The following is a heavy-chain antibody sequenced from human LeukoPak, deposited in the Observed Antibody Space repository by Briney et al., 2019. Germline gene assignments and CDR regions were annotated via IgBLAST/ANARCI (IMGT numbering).Heavy chain of an antibody. J-gene: IGHJ4*02. CDR2: ISSSGSNI. Sequence: PGRSLRLSCAASGFTFSSYEMNWVRQAPGKGLEWVSYISSSGSNIYYADSVKGRFTISRDNAKNPLYLQMNSLRDEDTAVYYCARVRELLDIDYWGQGTLVTVSS. CDR3: ARVRELLDIDY. D-gene: IGHD1-26*01. V-gene: IGHV3-48*03. CDR1: GFTFSSYE.